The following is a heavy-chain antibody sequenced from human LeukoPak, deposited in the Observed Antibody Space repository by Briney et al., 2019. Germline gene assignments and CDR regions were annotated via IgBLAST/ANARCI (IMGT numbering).Heavy chain of an antibody. Sequence: SAKVSCKASGGTFSSYAISWVRQAPGQGLEWMGRIIPIFGIANYAQKFQGRVTITADKSTSTAYMELSSLRSEDTAVYYCARQEDCSGGSCYSFIWFDPWGQGTLVTVSS. V-gene: IGHV1-69*04. CDR3: ARQEDCSGGSCYSFIWFDP. CDR1: GGTFSSYA. D-gene: IGHD2-15*01. CDR2: IIPIFGIA. J-gene: IGHJ5*02.